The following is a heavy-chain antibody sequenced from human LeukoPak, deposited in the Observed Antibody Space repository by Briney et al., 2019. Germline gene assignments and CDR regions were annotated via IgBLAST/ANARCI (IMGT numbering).Heavy chain of an antibody. Sequence: SETLSLTCTVSGGSISSSSYYWGWIRQLPGTGLEWIGSIYYSGSTYYNPSLKSRVTISVDTSKNQFSLKLSSVTAADTAVYYCARSTADYYGSGRYNWFDPWGQGTLVTVSS. CDR1: GGSISSSSYY. D-gene: IGHD3-10*01. CDR2: IYYSGST. J-gene: IGHJ5*02. CDR3: ARSTADYYGSGRYNWFDP. V-gene: IGHV4-39*01.